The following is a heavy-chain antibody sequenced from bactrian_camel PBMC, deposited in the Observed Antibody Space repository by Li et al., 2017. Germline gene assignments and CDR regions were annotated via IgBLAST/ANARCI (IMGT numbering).Heavy chain of an antibody. J-gene: IGHJ4*01. CDR3: AVHVGHCYRTVVKEDFHF. Sequence: HVQLVESGGGSVQAGGSLRLSCVASGYTGDCMAWFRQAPGKEREGIATDNGVGTTYYGDSVKGRFAISRDNAKNTVYLQMNSLKPEDTAMYYCAVHVGHCYRTVVKEDFHFWGQGTQVTVS. V-gene: IGHV3S55*01. CDR2: DNGVGTT. CDR1: GYTGDC. D-gene: IGHD2*01.